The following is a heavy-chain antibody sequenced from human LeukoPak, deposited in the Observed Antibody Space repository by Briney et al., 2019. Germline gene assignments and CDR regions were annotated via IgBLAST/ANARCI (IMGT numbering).Heavy chain of an antibody. CDR1: GFTFSDYY. CDR2: ISSFSNFR. Sequence: PGGSLRLSCAASGFTFSDYYMSWIRQAPGKGLEWVSHISSFSNFRSYADSVKGRFTISRDNSKNTLYLQMNSLRAEDTAVYYCAKPDTETDIVVVVAAPPPFDYWGQGTLVTVSS. D-gene: IGHD2-15*01. CDR3: AKPDTETDIVVVVAAPPPFDY. V-gene: IGHV3-11*06. J-gene: IGHJ4*02.